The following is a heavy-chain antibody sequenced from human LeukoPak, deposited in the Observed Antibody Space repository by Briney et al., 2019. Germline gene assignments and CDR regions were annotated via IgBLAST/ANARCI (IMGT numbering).Heavy chain of an antibody. CDR2: VNSDGSTT. Sequence: GGSLRLSCAASGFTFSSYWMHWVRQAPGKGLVWVSRVNSDGSTTSYADSVKGRFTISRDNAKNTLYLQMNSLRAEDTAMYYCARVLHKRNYDSSDYYGYWGQGTLVTVPS. CDR1: GFTFSSYW. D-gene: IGHD3-22*01. J-gene: IGHJ4*02. CDR3: ARVLHKRNYDSSDYYGY. V-gene: IGHV3-74*01.